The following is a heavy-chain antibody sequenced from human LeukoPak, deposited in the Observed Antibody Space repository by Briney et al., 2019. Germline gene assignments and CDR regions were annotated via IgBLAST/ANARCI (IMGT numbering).Heavy chain of an antibody. CDR1: GGSISSSSYY. V-gene: IGHV4-39*07. Sequence: SETLSLTCTVSGGSISSSSYYWGWIRQPPGKGLEWIGSIYYSGSTYYNPSLKSRVTISVDTSENQFSLKLSSVTAADTAVYHCARGWQWLVRGYYFDYWGQGTLVTVSS. J-gene: IGHJ4*02. CDR3: ARGWQWLVRGYYFDY. D-gene: IGHD6-19*01. CDR2: IYYSGST.